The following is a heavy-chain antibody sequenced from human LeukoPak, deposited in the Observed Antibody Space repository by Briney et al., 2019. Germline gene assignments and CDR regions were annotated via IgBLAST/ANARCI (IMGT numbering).Heavy chain of an antibody. CDR3: AKALHTYYYDRGLYYFDY. D-gene: IGHD3-22*01. CDR2: ISGSGGNT. CDR1: GFTFSNYA. J-gene: IGHJ4*02. Sequence: GGSLRLSCAASGFTFSNYAMSWVRQAPGKGLEWVSAISGSGGNTYYADSVKGRFTISRDNSKNTLYLQMNSLGAEDTAVYYCAKALHTYYYDRGLYYFDYWGQGTLVTVSS. V-gene: IGHV3-23*01.